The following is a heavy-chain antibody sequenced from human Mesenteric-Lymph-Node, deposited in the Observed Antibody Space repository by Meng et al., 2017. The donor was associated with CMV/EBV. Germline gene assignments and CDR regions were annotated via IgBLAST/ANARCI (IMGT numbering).Heavy chain of an antibody. J-gene: IGHJ5*02. CDR2: ISSSSSYI. D-gene: IGHD2-2*01. Sequence: GGSLRLSCAASGFTFSSYTMHWVRQAPGKGLEWVSSISSSSSYIYYADSVKGRFTISRDNAKNSLYLQMNSLRAEDTAVYYCARGSAGYCSSTSCPNWFDPWGQGTLVTVSS. V-gene: IGHV3-21*01. CDR1: GFTFSSYT. CDR3: ARGSAGYCSSTSCPNWFDP.